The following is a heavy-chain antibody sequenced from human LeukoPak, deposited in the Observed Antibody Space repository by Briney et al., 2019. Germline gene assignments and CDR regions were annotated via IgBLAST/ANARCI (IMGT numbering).Heavy chain of an antibody. CDR1: GGSFSGHY. J-gene: IGHJ4*02. Sequence: SETLSLTCAVYGGSFSGHYWTWIRQPPGKGLEWVGEIDDSGSTNYSPSLKSRVTMSVDTSKNQFSLKLSSVTAADTAVYYCARGRPRVIYYGSGSYYGLDYWGQGNLVTVSS. D-gene: IGHD3-10*01. CDR3: ARGRPRVIYYGSGSYYGLDY. V-gene: IGHV4-34*01. CDR2: IDDSGST.